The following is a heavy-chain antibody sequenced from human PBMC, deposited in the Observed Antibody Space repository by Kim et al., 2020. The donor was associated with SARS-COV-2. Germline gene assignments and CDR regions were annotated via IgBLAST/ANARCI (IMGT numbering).Heavy chain of an antibody. Sequence: GGSLRLSCAASDFSLAYNWMDWVRQAPGKGLEWVANINQDGSDIYYVDSVKGRFTISRDNAKNSLFLQMNSLRAEDTALYYCAREGASWAFDLWGQGTMGTVPS. CDR3: AREGASWAFDL. V-gene: IGHV3-7*05. CDR1: DFSLAYNW. CDR2: INQDGSDI. J-gene: IGHJ3*01.